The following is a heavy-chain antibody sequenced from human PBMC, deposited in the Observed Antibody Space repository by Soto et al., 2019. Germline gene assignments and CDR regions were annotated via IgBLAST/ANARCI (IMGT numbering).Heavy chain of an antibody. J-gene: IGHJ5*02. CDR2: IFPSDSDT. V-gene: IGHV5-51*01. CDR1: GYRFTSYW. CDR3: ARKDKSGYFNWFDP. D-gene: IGHD3-22*01. Sequence: GESLKISCRTSGYRFTSYWVAWVRQMPGKGLEWMGIIFPSDSDTRYSPSFQGQVTISADRSTSTVFLQWASLKASDTAVYFCARKDKSGYFNWFDPWGQGTLVTVSS.